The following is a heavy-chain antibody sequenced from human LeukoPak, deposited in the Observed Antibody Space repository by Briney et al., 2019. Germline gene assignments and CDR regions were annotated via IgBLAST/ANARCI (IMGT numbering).Heavy chain of an antibody. CDR3: ARDLYYDILTGYFGVDAFNS. CDR1: GYSISSGYY. D-gene: IGHD3-9*01. V-gene: IGHV4-38-2*02. J-gene: IGHJ3*02. CDR2: INHSGST. Sequence: SETLSLTCTVSGYSISSGYYWGWIRQPPGKGLEWIGSINHSGSTYYNPSLKSRVTISVDTSKNQFSLKLSSVTAADTAVYYCARDLYYDILTGYFGVDAFNSWGLGTMVTVSS.